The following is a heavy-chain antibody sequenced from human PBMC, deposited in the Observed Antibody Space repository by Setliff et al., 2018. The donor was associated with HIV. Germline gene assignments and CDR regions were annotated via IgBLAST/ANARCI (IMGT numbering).Heavy chain of an antibody. J-gene: IGHJ3*01. Sequence: GGSLRLSCAASGFTVSSNYMSWVRQAPGKGLEWVSVIYSGGSTYYADSVKGRFTISRDNSKNTLYLQMNSLRAEDTAVYYCAREIYREYATVSGDGFDLWGQGTMVTVSS. CDR3: AREIYREYATVSGDGFDL. CDR1: GFTVSSNY. D-gene: IGHD2-8*01. V-gene: IGHV3-53*01. CDR2: IYSGGST.